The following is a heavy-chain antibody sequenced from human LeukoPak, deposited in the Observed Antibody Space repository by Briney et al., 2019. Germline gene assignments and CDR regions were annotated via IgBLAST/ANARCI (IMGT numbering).Heavy chain of an antibody. CDR1: GYSFTSYW. V-gene: IGHV5-51*01. Sequence: GESLKISCKGSGYSFTSYWIGWVRQMPRKGLEWMGIIYPGDSDTRYSPSFQGQVTISADKSISTAYLQWSSLKASDTAMYYCARHPGGYSYGSSFDYWGQGTLVTVSS. CDR3: ARHPGGYSYGSSFDY. D-gene: IGHD5-18*01. CDR2: IYPGDSDT. J-gene: IGHJ4*02.